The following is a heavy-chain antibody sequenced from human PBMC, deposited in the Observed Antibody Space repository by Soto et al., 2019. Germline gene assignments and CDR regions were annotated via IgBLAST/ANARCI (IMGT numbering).Heavy chain of an antibody. D-gene: IGHD6-19*01. Sequence: ASVKVSCKASGYTFTSYGISWVRQAPGQGLEWMGWISAYNGNTNYARKLQGRVTMTTDTSTSTAYMELRSLRSDDRAVYYWARDPPPPRIAVAGTYLHTHYYGMDVWGQGTTATVSS. V-gene: IGHV1-18*04. CDR1: GYTFTSYG. CDR2: ISAYNGNT. J-gene: IGHJ6*02. CDR3: ARDPPPPRIAVAGTYLHTHYYGMDV.